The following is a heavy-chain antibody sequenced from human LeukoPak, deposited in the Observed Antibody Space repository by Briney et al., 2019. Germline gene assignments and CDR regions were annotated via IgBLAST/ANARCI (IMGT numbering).Heavy chain of an antibody. V-gene: IGHV4-39*07. Sequence: SETLSLTCTVSGGSISSSSYYWGWIRQPPGKGLEWIGSLYYSGSTYYNPSLKSRVTISVDTSKNQFSLKLSSVTAADTAVYYCARDRGGFSPTVTNDNWFDPWGQGTLVTVSS. CDR1: GGSISSSSYY. D-gene: IGHD4-11*01. J-gene: IGHJ5*02. CDR2: LYYSGST. CDR3: ARDRGGFSPTVTNDNWFDP.